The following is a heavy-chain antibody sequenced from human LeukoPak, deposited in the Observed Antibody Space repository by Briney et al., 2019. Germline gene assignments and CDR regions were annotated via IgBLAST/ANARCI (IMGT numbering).Heavy chain of an antibody. CDR1: EFTFSSHG. D-gene: IGHD4-23*01. J-gene: IGHJ4*02. Sequence: GGSLRLSCVASEFTFSSHGMHRVRQAPGKGLEWVAFIRYDGSNNYYADSVKGRFTISRDNSKNTLYLQMNSLKAEDTAVYYCSAPVATNYWGQGTLVTVSS. CDR2: IRYDGSNN. CDR3: SAPVATNY. V-gene: IGHV3-30*02.